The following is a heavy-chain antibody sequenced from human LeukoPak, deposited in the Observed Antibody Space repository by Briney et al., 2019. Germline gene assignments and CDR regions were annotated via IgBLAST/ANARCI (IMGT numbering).Heavy chain of an antibody. J-gene: IGHJ4*02. CDR2: LYSGGST. Sequence: GGSLRLSCAASGFIVSSNYMSWVRQAPGKGLEWVSILYSGGSTYYADSVKGRFTISRDNSKNTLYLQMNSLRAEDTAVYYCARDGPYLDYWGQGTLVTVSS. CDR1: GFIVSSNY. CDR3: ARDGPYLDY. V-gene: IGHV3-53*01.